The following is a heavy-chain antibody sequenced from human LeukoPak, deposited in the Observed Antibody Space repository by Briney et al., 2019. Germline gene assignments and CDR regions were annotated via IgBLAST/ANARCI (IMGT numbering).Heavy chain of an antibody. V-gene: IGHV1-2*06. Sequence: ASVKVSCKASGYTFTGYYMHWVRQAPGQGLEWMGRINPNSGGTNYAQKFQGRVTMTRDTSISTAYMELSRLRSDVTAVYYCARERGSSWRYYYMDVWGKGTTVTVSS. CDR2: INPNSGGT. D-gene: IGHD6-13*01. J-gene: IGHJ6*03. CDR1: GYTFTGYY. CDR3: ARERGSSWRYYYMDV.